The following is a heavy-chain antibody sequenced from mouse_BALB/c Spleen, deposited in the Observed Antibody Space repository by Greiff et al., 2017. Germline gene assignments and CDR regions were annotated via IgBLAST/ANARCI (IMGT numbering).Heavy chain of an antibody. V-gene: IGHV5-6*01. D-gene: IGHD2-10*02. CDR2: ISSGGSYT. Sequence: EVHLVESGGDLVKPGGSLKLSCAASGFTFSSYGMSWVRQTPDKRLEWVATISSGGSYTYYPDSVKGRFTISRDNAKNTLYLQMSSLKSEDTAMYCCARQGSYGEVDYWGQGTSVTVSS. CDR1: GFTFSSYG. J-gene: IGHJ4*01. CDR3: ARQGSYGEVDY.